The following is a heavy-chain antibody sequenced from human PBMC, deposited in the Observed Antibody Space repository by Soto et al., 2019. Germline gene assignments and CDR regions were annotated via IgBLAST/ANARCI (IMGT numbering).Heavy chain of an antibody. D-gene: IGHD6-13*01. Sequence: QVQLQESGPGLVKPSQTLSLTCTVSGGSISSGGYYWSWIRQHPGKGLEWIGYIYYSGSTYYNPSLKSRVTISVDTSKNQFSLKLSSVTAADTAVYYCAREVAAAGTSYYGMDVWGQGTTVTVSS. CDR2: IYYSGST. V-gene: IGHV4-31*03. CDR3: AREVAAAGTSYYGMDV. J-gene: IGHJ6*02. CDR1: GGSISSGGYY.